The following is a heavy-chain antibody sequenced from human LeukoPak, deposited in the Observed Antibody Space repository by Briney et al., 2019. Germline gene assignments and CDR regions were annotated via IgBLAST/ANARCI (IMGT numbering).Heavy chain of an antibody. J-gene: IGHJ4*02. Sequence: PGRSLRLSCAASGFTFSSYAMHWVRQAPGKGLEWVAVISYDGSNKYYADSVKGRFTISRDNSKITLYLQMNSLRAEDTAVYCCARDESSGWYGDPDYWGQGTLVTVSS. CDR3: ARDESSGWYGDPDY. D-gene: IGHD6-19*01. CDR1: GFTFSSYA. V-gene: IGHV3-30*01. CDR2: ISYDGSNK.